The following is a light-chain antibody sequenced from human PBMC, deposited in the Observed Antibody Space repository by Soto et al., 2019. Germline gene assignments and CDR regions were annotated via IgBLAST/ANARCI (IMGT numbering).Light chain of an antibody. CDR2: EVS. CDR3: CSYAGSSTFV. CDR1: SSDVGSYNL. V-gene: IGLV2-23*02. J-gene: IGLJ1*01. Sequence: QSALTQPASVSGSPGQAITIYCTGTSSDVGSYNLVSWYQQHPGKAPKLMIYEVSKRPSGVSNRFSGSKSGNTASLTISGLQAEEEADYYCCSYAGSSTFVFGTGTKVTVL.